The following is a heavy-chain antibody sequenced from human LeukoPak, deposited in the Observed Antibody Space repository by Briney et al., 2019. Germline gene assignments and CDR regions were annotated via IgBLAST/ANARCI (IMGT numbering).Heavy chain of an antibody. CDR1: GGSISSYY. D-gene: IGHD3-3*01. J-gene: IGHJ6*02. CDR3: ARGRAIFGVSRLHYGMDV. Sequence: SETLSLTCTVSGGSISSYYWSWIRQPAGKGLEWIGRIYTSGSTNYNPSLKSRVTMSADTSKNQFSLKLSSVTAADTAVYYCARGRAIFGVSRLHYGMDVWGQGTTVTVSS. CDR2: IYTSGST. V-gene: IGHV4-4*07.